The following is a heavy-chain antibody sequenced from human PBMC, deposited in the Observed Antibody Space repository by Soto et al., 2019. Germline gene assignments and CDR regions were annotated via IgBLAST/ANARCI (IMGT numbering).Heavy chain of an antibody. CDR2: ISGSGGST. CDR3: ANYYGSGSPPPPMDV. J-gene: IGHJ6*03. Sequence: EVQLLESGGGLVQPEGSLRLSCAASGFTFSSYAMSWVRQAPGKGLEWVSAISGSGGSTYYADSVKGRFTISRDNSKNTLYLQMNSLRAEDTAVYYCANYYGSGSPPPPMDVWGKGTTVTVSS. CDR1: GFTFSSYA. D-gene: IGHD3-10*01. V-gene: IGHV3-23*01.